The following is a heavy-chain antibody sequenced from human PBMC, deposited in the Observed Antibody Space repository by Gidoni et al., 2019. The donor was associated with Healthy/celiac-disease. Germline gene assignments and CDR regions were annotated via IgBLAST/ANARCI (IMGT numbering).Heavy chain of an antibody. Sequence: EVQLVESGGGLVQPGGSLRLSCAASGFTFSSYWMSWVRQAPGKGLEWVANIKQDGSEKYYVDSVKGRFTISRDNAKNSLYLQMNSLRAEDTAVYYCARAGGEDRGYYYYYYGMDVWGQGTTVTVSS. D-gene: IGHD3-16*01. V-gene: IGHV3-7*01. CDR2: IKQDGSEK. J-gene: IGHJ6*02. CDR1: GFTFSSYW. CDR3: ARAGGEDRGYYYYYYGMDV.